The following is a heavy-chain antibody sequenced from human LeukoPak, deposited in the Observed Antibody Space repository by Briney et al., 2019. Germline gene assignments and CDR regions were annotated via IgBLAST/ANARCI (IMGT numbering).Heavy chain of an antibody. V-gene: IGHV3-21*01. CDR1: GFAFSSYS. D-gene: IGHD4-11*01. CDR2: ISSSSSYI. J-gene: IGHJ5*02. Sequence: GGSLRLSCAASGFAFSSYSMNWVRQAPGKGLEWVSSISSSSSYIYYADSVKGRFTISRGNAKNSLYLQMNSLRAEDTAVYYCARARLGDNWFDPWGQGTLVTVSS. CDR3: ARARLGDNWFDP.